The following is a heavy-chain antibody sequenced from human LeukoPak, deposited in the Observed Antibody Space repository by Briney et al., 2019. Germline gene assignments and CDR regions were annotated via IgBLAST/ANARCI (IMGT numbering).Heavy chain of an antibody. CDR1: GYTFTSYG. D-gene: IGHD3-9*01. V-gene: IGHV1-18*01. Sequence: ASVKVSCKASGYTFTSYGISWVRQAPGQGLEWMGWISAYNGNTNYAQKLQGRVTMTTDTSTSTAYMELRSLRSDDTAVYYCARVDISTGYYQYYFDYWGQGTLVTVSS. J-gene: IGHJ4*02. CDR3: ARVDISTGYYQYYFDY. CDR2: ISAYNGNT.